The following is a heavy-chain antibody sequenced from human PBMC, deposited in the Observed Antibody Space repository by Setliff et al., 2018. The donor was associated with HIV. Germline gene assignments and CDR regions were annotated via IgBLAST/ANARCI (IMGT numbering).Heavy chain of an antibody. CDR2: IYTGGST. J-gene: IGHJ5*02. V-gene: IGHV4-4*07. CDR1: DDSISSNY. Sequence: NPSETLSLTCTVSDDSISSNYWSWIRQSAGKGLEWVGRIYTGGSTNYNPSFNSRVTMSVDTSKNQFSLRLTSVTAADTAMYHCARDRSSGWSKDWFDTWGQGILVTVSS. D-gene: IGHD6-19*01. CDR3: ARDRSSGWSKDWFDT.